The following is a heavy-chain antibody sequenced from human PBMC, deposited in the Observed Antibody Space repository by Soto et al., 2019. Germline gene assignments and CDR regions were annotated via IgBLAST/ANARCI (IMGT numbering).Heavy chain of an antibody. Sequence: SCAASGFTFSSYAMHWVRQAPGKGLEWVAVISYDGSNKYYADSVKGRFTISRDNSKNTLYLQMNSLRAEDTAVYYCASGGWYGDRDYFDYWGQGTLVTVSS. CDR1: GFTFSSYA. D-gene: IGHD6-19*01. CDR2: ISYDGSNK. V-gene: IGHV3-30-3*01. CDR3: ASGGWYGDRDYFDY. J-gene: IGHJ4*02.